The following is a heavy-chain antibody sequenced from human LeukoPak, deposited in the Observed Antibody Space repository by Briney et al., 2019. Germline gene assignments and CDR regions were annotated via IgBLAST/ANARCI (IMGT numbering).Heavy chain of an antibody. D-gene: IGHD4-17*01. V-gene: IGHV4-59*11. J-gene: IGHJ6*03. CDR1: GGSISSHY. CDR3: ARVIRLPRAFYYYYYMDV. Sequence: LETLSLTCTVSGGSISSHYWSWIRQPPGKGLEWIGYIYYSGSTNYNPSLKSRVTISVDTSKNQFSLKLSSVTAADTAVYYCARVIRLPRAFYYYYYMDVWGKGTTVTVSS. CDR2: IYYSGST.